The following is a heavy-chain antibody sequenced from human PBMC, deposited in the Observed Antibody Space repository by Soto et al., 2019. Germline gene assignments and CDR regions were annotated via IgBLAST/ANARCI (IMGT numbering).Heavy chain of an antibody. CDR3: ARDGDGRMTTDPYYYNGMDV. V-gene: IGHV4-59*01. CDR1: GGSRGSYY. D-gene: IGHD4-4*01. J-gene: IGHJ6*02. Sequence: PSEALALTCTVSGGSRGSYYWGWLRQPPGQGLEWIGYVFYTGRANYNASLKSRVSISLDTSNYQFSLKLSSVTAADTAVYYCARDGDGRMTTDPYYYNGMDVWGPGTTVTVYS. CDR2: VFYTGRA.